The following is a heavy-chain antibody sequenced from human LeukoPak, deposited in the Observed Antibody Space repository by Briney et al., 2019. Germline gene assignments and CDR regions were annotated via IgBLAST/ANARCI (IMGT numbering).Heavy chain of an antibody. J-gene: IGHJ6*02. CDR1: GYTFTSYG. Sequence: SVSVSCKASGYTFTSYGISWVRQAPGQGLEWLGWISAYNGNTNYAQKLQGRVTMTTDTSTSTAYMELRSLRSDDTAVYYCARPIYGSGSYYTYDYGMDVWGQGTTVSVSS. V-gene: IGHV1-18*01. D-gene: IGHD3-10*01. CDR3: ARPIYGSGSYYTYDYGMDV. CDR2: ISAYNGNT.